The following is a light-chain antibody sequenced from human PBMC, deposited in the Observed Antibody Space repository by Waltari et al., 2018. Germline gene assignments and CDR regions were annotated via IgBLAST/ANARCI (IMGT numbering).Light chain of an antibody. CDR1: QSISKW. V-gene: IGKV1-5*03. CDR3: QQYNSYSLLT. J-gene: IGKJ4*01. Sequence: DIRMTQSPSTLSASAGDRVIISCRASQSISKWLACYQQKPGKDPKLLIYEASTLQSGVPSRFSGTRSGTDFTLTISSLQPDDFATYYCQQYNSYSLLTFGGGTKVEIK. CDR2: EAS.